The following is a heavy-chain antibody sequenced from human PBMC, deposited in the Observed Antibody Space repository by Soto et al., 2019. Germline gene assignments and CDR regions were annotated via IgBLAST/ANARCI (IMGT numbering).Heavy chain of an antibody. CDR3: AKDSLTTVTTEIDY. V-gene: IGHV3-30*18. CDR2: ISYDGSNK. Sequence: PGGSLRLSCAASGFTFSSYGMHWVRQAPGKGLEWVAVISYDGSNKYYADSVKGRFTISRDNSKNTLYLQMNSLRAEDTAVYYCAKDSLTTVTTEIDYWGQGTLVTVYS. D-gene: IGHD4-17*01. CDR1: GFTFSSYG. J-gene: IGHJ4*02.